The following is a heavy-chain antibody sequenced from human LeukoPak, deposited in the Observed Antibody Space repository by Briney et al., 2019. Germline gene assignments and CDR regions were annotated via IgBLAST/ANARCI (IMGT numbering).Heavy chain of an antibody. CDR1: GFTFSDYY. V-gene: IGHV3-11*01. CDR3: ARWRYCTNGEGCYFDY. Sequence: PGGALRPSCAASGFTFSDYYMSWIRQAPGKGLEWVSYISSSGSTIYYADSVKGRFTISRDNAKNSLYLQMNSLRAEDTAVYYCARWRYCTNGEGCYFDYWGQGTLVTVSS. D-gene: IGHD2-8*01. J-gene: IGHJ4*02. CDR2: ISSSGSTI.